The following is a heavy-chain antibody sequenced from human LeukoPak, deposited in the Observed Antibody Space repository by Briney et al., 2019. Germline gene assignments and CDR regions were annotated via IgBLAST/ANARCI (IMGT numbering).Heavy chain of an antibody. CDR3: ARVNYYDSSGYYWYFDY. Sequence: PSETLSLTCTVSGGSISSYYWSWIRQPPGKGLEWIGYIYYSGSTNYNPSPKSRATISVDTSKNQFSLKLSSVTAADTAVYYCARVNYYDSSGYYWYFDYWGQGTLVTVSS. D-gene: IGHD3-22*01. CDR1: GGSISSYY. CDR2: IYYSGST. J-gene: IGHJ4*02. V-gene: IGHV4-59*01.